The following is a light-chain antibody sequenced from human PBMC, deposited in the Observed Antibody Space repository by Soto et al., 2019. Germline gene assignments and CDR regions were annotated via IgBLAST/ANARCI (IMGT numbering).Light chain of an antibody. CDR3: TQRSNWLN. V-gene: IGKV3-11*01. CDR2: GES. CDR1: QSVSSY. J-gene: IGKJ4*01. Sequence: EIMLTQSPATLSLSPWEIAALSCRASQSVSSYLAWYQQKPGQPPRILIYGESNSATGIQARFSGSGSGTDFTLTISSLQPEDYEVYYCTQRSNWLNFGGGNKVDIK.